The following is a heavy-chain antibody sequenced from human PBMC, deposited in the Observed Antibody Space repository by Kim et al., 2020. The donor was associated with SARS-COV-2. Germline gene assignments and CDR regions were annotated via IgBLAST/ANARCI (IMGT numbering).Heavy chain of an antibody. CDR3: VSGESTDY. Sequence: ASVKVSCKVSGYRFTDLSMHWVRQSPEKGLEWLGGFEPEDGEAIYALEFQGRVAFTADTRGDTAYMELSSLRSDDTAIYYCVSGESTDYWGQGTLVTGSS. D-gene: IGHD7-27*01. V-gene: IGHV1-24*01. CDR2: FEPEDGEA. J-gene: IGHJ4*02. CDR1: GYRFTDLS.